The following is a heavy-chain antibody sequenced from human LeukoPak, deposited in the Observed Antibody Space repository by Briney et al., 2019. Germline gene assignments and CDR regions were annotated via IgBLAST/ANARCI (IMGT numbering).Heavy chain of an antibody. J-gene: IGHJ4*02. V-gene: IGHV3-48*01. CDR1: GFTYTAYT. CDR3: TRDLEY. CDR2: IDYGGSVT. Sequence: GGSLRLSCSASGFTYTAYTMNWVRQAPGKGPEWVSYIDYGGSVTHYADSVKGRFTISRDNAENSLYLQMNSLRAEDTAVYYCTRDLEYWSQGVQVTVSS.